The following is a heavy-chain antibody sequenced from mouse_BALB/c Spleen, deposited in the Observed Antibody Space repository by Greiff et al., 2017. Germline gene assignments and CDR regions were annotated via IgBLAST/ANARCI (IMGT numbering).Heavy chain of an antibody. CDR2: IWGDGST. Sequence: VQLKESGPGLVAPSQSLSITCTVSGFSLTGYGVNWVRQPPGRGLEWLGMIWGDGSTDYNSALKSRLSISKDNSKSQVFLKVNSLQTDDTAKYYCARKGNYWYFDVWGAGTTVTVSS. V-gene: IGHV2-6-7*01. J-gene: IGHJ1*01. CDR3: ARKGNYWYFDV. CDR1: GFSLTGYG.